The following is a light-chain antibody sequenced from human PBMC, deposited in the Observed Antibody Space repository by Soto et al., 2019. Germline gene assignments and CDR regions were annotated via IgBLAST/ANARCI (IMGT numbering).Light chain of an antibody. Sequence: EIVLTQSPATLSVSPGERATLSCRTSQTISDNLAWYQQRPGQAPRLLIYGASTRATGVPARFSGGGSGTEFTLTIISLQSEDFAVYYCQQYNNWRTFGQGTKVEIK. J-gene: IGKJ1*01. CDR3: QQYNNWRT. CDR2: GAS. V-gene: IGKV3-15*01. CDR1: QTISDN.